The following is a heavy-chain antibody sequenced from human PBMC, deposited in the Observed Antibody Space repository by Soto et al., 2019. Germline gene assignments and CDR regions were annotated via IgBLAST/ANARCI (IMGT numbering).Heavy chain of an antibody. CDR3: AKVPTAGYSSSWYGGYFDY. J-gene: IGHJ4*02. CDR2: ISGSGGST. Sequence: GGSLRLSCAASGFTFSSYAMSWVRQAPGKGLEWVSAISGSGGSTYYADPVKGRFTISRDNSKNTLYLQMNSLRAEDTAVYYCAKVPTAGYSSSWYGGYFDYWGQGTLVTVSS. D-gene: IGHD6-13*01. V-gene: IGHV3-23*01. CDR1: GFTFSSYA.